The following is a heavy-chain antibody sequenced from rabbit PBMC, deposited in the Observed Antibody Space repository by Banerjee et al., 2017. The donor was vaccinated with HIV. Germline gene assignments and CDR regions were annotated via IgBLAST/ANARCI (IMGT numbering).Heavy chain of an antibody. CDR2: LANDGRT. CDR3: ARRTYGDYGYAYGTFNL. Sequence: QEQLEESGGGLVTPGGTLTLTCTVSGFSLNNYGVSWVRQAAGKGLEWIGLLANDGRTYYASWVNGRFTISKTSSTVDLKMTSLTASDTATYFCARRTYGDYGYAYGTFNLWGPGTLVTVS. D-gene: IGHD6-1*01. J-gene: IGHJ4*01. CDR1: GFSLNNYG. V-gene: IGHV1S36*01.